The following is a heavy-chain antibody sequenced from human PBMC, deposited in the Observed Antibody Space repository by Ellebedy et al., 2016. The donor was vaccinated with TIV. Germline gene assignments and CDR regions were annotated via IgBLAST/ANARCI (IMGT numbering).Heavy chain of an antibody. CDR2: IYYSGST. CDR1: DDSISRSSYY. CDR3: ARLPTTIFGVVVPGGAGWYFDV. V-gene: IGHV4-39*01. J-gene: IGHJ2*01. Sequence: MPGGSLRLSCNVSDDSISRSSYYWGWIRQPPGKGLEWIGNIYYSGSTYYNPSLKSRATVSLDISKKHFSLEMRSVTAADTAVYYCARLPTTIFGVVVPGGAGWYFDVWGRGTLVTVSS. D-gene: IGHD3-3*01.